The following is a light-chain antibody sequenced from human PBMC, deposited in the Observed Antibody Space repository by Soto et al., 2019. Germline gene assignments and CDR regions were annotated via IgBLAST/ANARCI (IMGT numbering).Light chain of an antibody. CDR3: QRSFSTPLT. CDR2: DAS. Sequence: DIQMTQSPSSLSASVGDRVTITCRASQSISSYLHWYPQKPGKAPKLLIYDASSLQSGIPSRFSGSGSGTDFPLTISSLQPEDFATYYCQRSFSTPLTFGGGTKVEIK. CDR1: QSISSY. J-gene: IGKJ4*01. V-gene: IGKV1-39*01.